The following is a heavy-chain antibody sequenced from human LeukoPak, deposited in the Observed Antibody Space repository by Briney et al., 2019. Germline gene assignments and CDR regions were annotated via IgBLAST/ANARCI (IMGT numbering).Heavy chain of an antibody. J-gene: IGHJ6*02. CDR3: ARDLEQWLVRNGMDV. D-gene: IGHD6-19*01. CDR2: INPSSGST. Sequence: ASVKVSCKASGYTFTSYYMHWVRQAPGQGLEWMGIINPSSGSTSYAQKFQGRVTMTRDTSTSTVYMELSSLRSEDTAVYYCARDLEQWLVRNGMDVWGQGTTVTVSS. V-gene: IGHV1-46*01. CDR1: GYTFTSYY.